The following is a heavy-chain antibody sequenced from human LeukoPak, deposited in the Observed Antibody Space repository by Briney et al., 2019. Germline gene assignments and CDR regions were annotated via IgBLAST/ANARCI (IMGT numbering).Heavy chain of an antibody. CDR1: GGSFSGYY. CDR3: ARGGEHADYVWGSYRRPPNWFDP. D-gene: IGHD3-16*02. CDR2: INHSGST. J-gene: IGHJ5*02. Sequence: ETLSLTCAVYGGSFSGYYWSWIRQPPGKGLEWIGEINHSGSTNYNPSLKRRVTISVDTSKNQFSLKLSSVTAADTAVYYCARGGEHADYVWGSYRRPPNWFDPWGQGTLVTVSS. V-gene: IGHV4-34*01.